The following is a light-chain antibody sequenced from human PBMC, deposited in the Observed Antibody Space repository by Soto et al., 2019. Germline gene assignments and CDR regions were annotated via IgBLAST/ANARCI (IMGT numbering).Light chain of an antibody. Sequence: EIVLTQSPATLSVSPGERATHSCRASQSVSSNLAWYQQNPGQAPRLLIYGASSRATGIPARFSGSGSGTEFTLTISSLQSEDFAVYYCQQYNNWPRTFGQGTKVDIK. CDR2: GAS. CDR3: QQYNNWPRT. CDR1: QSVSSN. J-gene: IGKJ1*01. V-gene: IGKV3-15*01.